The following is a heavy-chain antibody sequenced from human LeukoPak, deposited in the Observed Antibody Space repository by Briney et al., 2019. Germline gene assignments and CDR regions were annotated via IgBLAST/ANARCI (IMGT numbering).Heavy chain of an antibody. CDR3: ARGGGFGSPPAY. CDR1: GGSISNYY. Sequence: SETLSLTCTVSGGSISNYYWSWIRQPPGKGLEWIGYIYQSGSVNYNPSLKSRVTISVDTTNNQFSLKLNSVTAADTAVYYCARGGGFGSPPAYWGQGTLVTVSS. V-gene: IGHV4-59*01. D-gene: IGHD3-10*01. CDR2: IYQSGSV. J-gene: IGHJ4*02.